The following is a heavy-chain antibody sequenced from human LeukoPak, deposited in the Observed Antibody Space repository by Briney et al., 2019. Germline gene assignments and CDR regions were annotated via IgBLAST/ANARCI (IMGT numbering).Heavy chain of an antibody. V-gene: IGHV1-8*03. D-gene: IGHD3-3*01. CDR3: ARGRAIFGVVIIKFLDY. Sequence: ASVKVSCKASGGTFSSYAISWVRQAPGQGLEWMGWMNPNSGNTGYAQKFQGRVTITRNTSISTAYMELSSLRSEDTAVYYCARGRAIFGVVIIKFLDYWGQGTLVTVSS. CDR1: GGTFSSYA. J-gene: IGHJ4*02. CDR2: MNPNSGNT.